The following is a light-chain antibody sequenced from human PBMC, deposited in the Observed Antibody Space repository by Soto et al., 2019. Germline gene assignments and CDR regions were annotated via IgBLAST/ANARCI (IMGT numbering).Light chain of an antibody. CDR3: FLSYSSGRPV. J-gene: IGLJ2*01. CDR2: DTT. Sequence: QAVVTQEPSLTVSPGGTVTLTCGSSTGAVTSGHYPSWFQQKPGQAPRTLIYDTTSKQSWTPARFSGSLLGGKAALALSGAQLDDEAVYYCFLSYSSGRPVFGGGTKLTVL. V-gene: IGLV7-46*01. CDR1: TGAVTSGHY.